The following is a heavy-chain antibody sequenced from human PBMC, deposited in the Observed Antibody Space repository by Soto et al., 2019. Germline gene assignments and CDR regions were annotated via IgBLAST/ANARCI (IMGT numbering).Heavy chain of an antibody. D-gene: IGHD3-3*01. Sequence: QITLKESGPTLMKPTQTLTLKCTFSGFSLTTYGVRVGWIRQSPGKALEWLALVYWDDDKRYNPSLKNRLIITKDASNNQVVLSMANMDPLDTGTYYCAHRRRDNDFVFFWGQGTPVTVSS. J-gene: IGHJ4*02. V-gene: IGHV2-5*02. CDR2: VYWDDDK. CDR3: AHRRRDNDFVFF. CDR1: GFSLTTYGVR.